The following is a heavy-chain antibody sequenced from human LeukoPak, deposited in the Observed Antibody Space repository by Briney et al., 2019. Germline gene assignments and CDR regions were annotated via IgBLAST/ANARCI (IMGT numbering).Heavy chain of an antibody. CDR2: IDEDGNEE. CDR1: GFTFETYG. D-gene: IGHD5-24*01. V-gene: IGHV3-7*01. Sequence: GGSLRLSCEVSGFTFETYGMSWVRQAPGKGLEWVANIDEDGNEEHYVRSVKGRFTISRDNAKNLVYLQMNSLRVDDTAVYYCTRGETMDVWGKGTTVTVSS. CDR3: TRGETMDV. J-gene: IGHJ6*03.